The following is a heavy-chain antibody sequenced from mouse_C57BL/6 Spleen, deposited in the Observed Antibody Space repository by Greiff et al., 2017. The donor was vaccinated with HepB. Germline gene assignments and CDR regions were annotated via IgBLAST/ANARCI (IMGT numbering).Heavy chain of an antibody. V-gene: IGHV1-5*01. J-gene: IGHJ2*01. Sequence: EVQLQQSGTVLVRPGASVKMSCKTSGYTFTSYWMHWVKQRPGQGLEWMGDIYPGNSDTSYKQKFKGQAKLTADTSASTAYMELSSLTNEDSAVYYCTRVDCTTVVDYWGQGTTVTVSS. CDR3: TRVDCTTVVDY. D-gene: IGHD1-1*01. CDR2: IYPGNSDT. CDR1: GYTFTSYW.